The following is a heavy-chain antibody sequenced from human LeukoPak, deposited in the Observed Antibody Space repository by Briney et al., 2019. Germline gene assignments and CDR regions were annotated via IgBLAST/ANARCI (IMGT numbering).Heavy chain of an antibody. J-gene: IGHJ3*02. V-gene: IGHV3-30*03. CDR1: GFTFSSYG. Sequence: GGSLRLSCAASGFTFSSYGMSWVRQAPGKGLEWVAVISYDGSNKYYADSVKGRFTISRDNSKNTLYLQMNSLRAEDTAVYYCAREGQRGSGGGGYDSSGYADDAFDIWGQGTMVTVSS. D-gene: IGHD3-22*01. CDR3: AREGQRGSGGGGYDSSGYADDAFDI. CDR2: ISYDGSNK.